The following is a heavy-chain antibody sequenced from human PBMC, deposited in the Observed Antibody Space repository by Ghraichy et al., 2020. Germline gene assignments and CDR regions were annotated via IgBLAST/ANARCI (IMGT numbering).Heavy chain of an antibody. D-gene: IGHD4-23*01. CDR1: GFTFSSYS. Sequence: GESLNISCSASGFTFSSYSMNWFRQAPGKGLEWLSYITISSRFRSYADSVKGRFTISRDTAKNSLDLQINSLRDEDTGVYYCARGSTVVRFYCYDAMDVWGQGTTVTV. CDR2: ITISSRFR. CDR3: ARGSTVVRFYCYDAMDV. V-gene: IGHV3-48*02. J-gene: IGHJ6*02.